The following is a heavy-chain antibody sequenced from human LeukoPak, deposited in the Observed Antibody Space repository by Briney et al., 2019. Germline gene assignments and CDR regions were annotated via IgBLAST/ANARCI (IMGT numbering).Heavy chain of an antibody. CDR3: ARGLSGPVGTDY. CDR2: IYSGGST. V-gene: IGHV3-53*01. Sequence: GGSLRLSCAASGFIVSSNYMSWVRQAPGKGLEWVSVIYSGGSTFYADSVKGRFTISRDNSKNTLYLQMNSLRAEDTAVYYCARGLSGPVGTDYWGQGTLVTVSS. D-gene: IGHD3-10*01. J-gene: IGHJ4*02. CDR1: GFIVSSNY.